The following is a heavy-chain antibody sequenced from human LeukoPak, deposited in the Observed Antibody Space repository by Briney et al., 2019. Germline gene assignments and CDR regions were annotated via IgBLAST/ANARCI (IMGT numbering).Heavy chain of an antibody. CDR3: ARDKGDYYGSGSYYNPDWFDP. Sequence: GASVKVSCKASGYTFTGYYMHWVRQAPGKGLEWMGGFDPEDGETIYAQKFQGRVTMTEDTSTDTAYMELRSLRSDDTAVYYCARDKGDYYGSGSYYNPDWFDPWGQGTLVTVSS. D-gene: IGHD3-10*01. CDR1: GYTFTGYY. J-gene: IGHJ5*02. CDR2: FDPEDGET. V-gene: IGHV1-24*01.